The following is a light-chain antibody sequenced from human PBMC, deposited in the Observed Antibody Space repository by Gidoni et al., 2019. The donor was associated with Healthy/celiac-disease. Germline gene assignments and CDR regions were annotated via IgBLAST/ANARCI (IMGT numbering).Light chain of an antibody. CDR1: ALPKQY. CDR3: KSADSSGTYV. J-gene: IGLJ1*01. CDR2: KDS. Sequence: SYALTQPLSVSVSPGQTARITCSGDALPKQYAYWYQQKPGQAPVLVIYKDSERPSGIPERFSGSRSGTTVTLTISGVQAEDEADYYCKSADSSGTYVFGTGTKVTVL. V-gene: IGLV3-25*03.